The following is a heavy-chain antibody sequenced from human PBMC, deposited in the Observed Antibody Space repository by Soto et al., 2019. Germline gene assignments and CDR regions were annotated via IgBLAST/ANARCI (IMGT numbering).Heavy chain of an antibody. CDR2: VHYSGNT. J-gene: IGHJ5*02. CDR1: GYSISSGYH. Sequence: PSETLSLTCTVSGYSISSGYHWAWIRQPPGKGLEWLGSVHYSGNTYYHPSLKSRITISVDKSKNQFSLNLSSVTAADTAVYYCARQDRVVAERRWFDPWRQGTLVTVSS. V-gene: IGHV4-38-2*02. CDR3: ARQDRVVAERRWFDP. D-gene: IGHD2-15*01.